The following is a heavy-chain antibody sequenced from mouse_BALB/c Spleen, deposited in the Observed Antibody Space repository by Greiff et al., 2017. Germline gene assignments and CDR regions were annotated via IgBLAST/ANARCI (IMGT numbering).Heavy chain of an antibody. CDR1: GYTFTDYW. J-gene: IGHJ3*01. CDR2: IDTSDSYT. Sequence: QVQLQQPGAELVMPGASVKMSCKASGYTFTDYWMHWVKQRPGQGLEWIGAIDTSDSYTSYNQKFKGKATLTVDESSSTAYMQLSSLTSEDSAVYYCARSDYYGKAFFAHWGQGTLGTVSA. D-gene: IGHD1-1*01. V-gene: IGHV1-69*01. CDR3: ARSDYYGKAFFAH.